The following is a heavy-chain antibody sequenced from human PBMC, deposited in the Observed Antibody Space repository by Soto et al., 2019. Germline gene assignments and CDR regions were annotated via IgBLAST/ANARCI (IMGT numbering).Heavy chain of an antibody. D-gene: IGHD2-15*01. CDR3: AVRYCSGGSCYYFDY. CDR1: GGTFSSYA. V-gene: IGHV1-69*12. CDR2: IIPIFGTA. Sequence: QVQLVQSGAEVKKPGSSVKVSCKASGGTFSSYAISWVRQAPGQGLEWMGGIIPIFGTANYAQKFQGRVTIXXDXSXXTAYMELSSLRSEDTAVYYCAVRYCSGGSCYYFDYWGQGTLVTVSS. J-gene: IGHJ4*02.